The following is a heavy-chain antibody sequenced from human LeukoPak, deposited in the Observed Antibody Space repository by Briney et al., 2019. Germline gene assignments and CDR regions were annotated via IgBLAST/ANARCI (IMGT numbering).Heavy chain of an antibody. V-gene: IGHV4-38-2*02. CDR1: FPVTNGFH. CDR2: VHHTGTT. J-gene: IGHJ4*02. CDR3: AKGIPFDF. D-gene: IGHD2-2*02. Sequence: SETLSLTCSVSFPVTNGFHWAWIRQPPGRGLEFMGYVHHTGTTYYNPSLNSRVTISVNTSKYQFSLRLTSVTAADTAVYFCAKGIPFDFWGQGRLVTVSS.